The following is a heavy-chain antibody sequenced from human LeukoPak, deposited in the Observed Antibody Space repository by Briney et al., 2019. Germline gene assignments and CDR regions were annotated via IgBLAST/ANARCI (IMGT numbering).Heavy chain of an antibody. V-gene: IGHV3-30*05. D-gene: IGHD3-9*01. CDR2: IQYDGSNK. J-gene: IGHJ3*02. CDR1: GFTFSSYG. CDR3: ARAHYDILTGYPDDAFDI. Sequence: GGSLRLSCAASGFTFSSYGMHWVRQAPGKGLEWVAFIQYDGSNKFYADSVKGRFTISRDNSKNTLYLQMNSLRPEDTAIYYCARAHYDILTGYPDDAFDIWGQGTMVTVSS.